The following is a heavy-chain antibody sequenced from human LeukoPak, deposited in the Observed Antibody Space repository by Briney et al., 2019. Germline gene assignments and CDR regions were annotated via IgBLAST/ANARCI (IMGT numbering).Heavy chain of an antibody. V-gene: IGHV3-11*06. CDR2: ISSSSSDT. Sequence: PGGSLRLSCAASGFTFSDSYMSWIRQTPGKGLEWLSYISSSSSDTNYADSVKGRFTISRDNAKDSLYLQMNSLRAEDTAVYYCARGSRTIELGDDYWGQGTLVTVSS. J-gene: IGHJ4*02. CDR3: ARGSRTIELGDDY. CDR1: GFTFSDSY. D-gene: IGHD5-24*01.